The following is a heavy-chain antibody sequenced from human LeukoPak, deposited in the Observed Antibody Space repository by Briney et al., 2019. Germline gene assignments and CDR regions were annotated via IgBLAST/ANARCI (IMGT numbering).Heavy chain of an antibody. Sequence: ASVKVSCKASGYTFTSYDINWVRQATGQGLEWMGWMNPNSGNTGYAQKFQGRVTMTRNTSISTAYMELSSLRSEDTAVYYCARYYYDSSGYGGFYYYYYGMDVWGQGTTVTVSS. D-gene: IGHD3-22*01. CDR1: GYTFTSYD. J-gene: IGHJ6*02. CDR3: ARYYYDSSGYGGFYYYYYGMDV. CDR2: MNPNSGNT. V-gene: IGHV1-8*01.